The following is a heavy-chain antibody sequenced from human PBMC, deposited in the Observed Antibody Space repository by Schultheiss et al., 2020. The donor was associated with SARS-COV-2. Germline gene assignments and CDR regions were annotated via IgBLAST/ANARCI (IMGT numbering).Heavy chain of an antibody. J-gene: IGHJ4*02. Sequence: GGSLRLSCAASGFTVSSNYMSWVRQAPGKGLEWVANIKQDGSEKYYVDSVKGRFTISRDNAKNSLYLQMNSLRAEDTALYYCAKDKLYSSSSEGGYFDYWGQGTQVTVSS. V-gene: IGHV3-7*03. CDR1: GFTVSSNY. CDR2: IKQDGSEK. D-gene: IGHD6-6*01. CDR3: AKDKLYSSSSEGGYFDY.